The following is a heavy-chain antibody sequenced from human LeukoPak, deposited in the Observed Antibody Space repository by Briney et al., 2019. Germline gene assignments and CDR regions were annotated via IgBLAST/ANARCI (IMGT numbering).Heavy chain of an antibody. CDR2: IWYDGSNK. CDR3: ARGAARRIQYYFDY. Sequence: GRSLRLSCAASGFTFSSYGMHWVRQAPGKGLEWVAVIWYDGSNKYYADSVKGRFTISRDNSKNTLYLQMNSLRAEDTAVYYCARGAARRIQYYFDYWGQGTLVTVSS. D-gene: IGHD6-6*01. J-gene: IGHJ4*02. CDR1: GFTFSSYG. V-gene: IGHV3-33*08.